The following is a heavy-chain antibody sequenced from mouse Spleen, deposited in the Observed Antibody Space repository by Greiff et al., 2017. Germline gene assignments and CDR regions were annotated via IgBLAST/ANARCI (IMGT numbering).Heavy chain of an antibody. CDR2: IYPRSGNT. V-gene: IGHV1-81*01. J-gene: IGHJ2*01. CDR1: GYTFTSYG. CDR3: ARSPGTGSDDY. Sequence: VQLQQSGAELARPGASVKLSCKASGYTFTSYGISWVKQSTGQGLEWIGEIYPRSGNTYYNEKFKGKATLTADKSSSTAYMELRSLTSEDSAVYFCARSPGTGSDDYWGQGTTLTVSS. D-gene: IGHD4-1*01.